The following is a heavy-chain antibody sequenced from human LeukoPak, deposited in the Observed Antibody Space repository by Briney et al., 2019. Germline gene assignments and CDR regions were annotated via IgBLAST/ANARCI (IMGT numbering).Heavy chain of an antibody. CDR2: INSNSGGT. D-gene: IGHD3-22*01. V-gene: IGHV1-2*06. CDR1: GDTFILYY. J-gene: IGHJ4*02. Sequence: ASVKVSCTASGDTFILYYIHWVRQAPGQGLEWMGRINSNSGGTNYAQRFQGRVTMTRDTSISTAYMELSGLRSDDTAVYYCARVENHFDSSGYYYWGQGTLVTVSS. CDR3: ARVENHFDSSGYYY.